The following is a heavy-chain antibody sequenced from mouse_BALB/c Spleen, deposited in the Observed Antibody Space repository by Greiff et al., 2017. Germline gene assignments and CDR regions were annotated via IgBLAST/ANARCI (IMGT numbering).Heavy chain of an antibody. D-gene: IGHD4-1*01. V-gene: IGHV5-9-1*01. CDR3: ARHDWDFDY. J-gene: IGHJ2*01. CDR2: ISSGGSYT. Sequence: EGMLVESGGGLVQPGGSLKLSCAASGFTFSSYAMSWVRQTPEKRLEWVATISSGGSYTYYPDSVKGRFTISRDNAKNTLYLQMSSLRSEDTAMYYCARHDWDFDYWGQGTTLTVSS. CDR1: GFTFSSYA.